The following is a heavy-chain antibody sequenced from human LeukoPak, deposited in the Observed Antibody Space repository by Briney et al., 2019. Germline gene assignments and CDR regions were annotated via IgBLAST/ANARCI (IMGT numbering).Heavy chain of an antibody. CDR3: TTTSFVGATVQRDFDY. CDR2: IKSKTDGRTT. Sequence: PGGSLRLSCAASGFTFSNAWMSWVRQAPGKGLEWVGRIKSKTDGRTTDYAAPVKGRFTISRDDSKNTLYLQLNSLKTEDTAVYYCTTTSFVGATVQRDFDYWGQGTLVSVSS. J-gene: IGHJ4*02. D-gene: IGHD1-26*01. V-gene: IGHV3-15*01. CDR1: GFTFSNAW.